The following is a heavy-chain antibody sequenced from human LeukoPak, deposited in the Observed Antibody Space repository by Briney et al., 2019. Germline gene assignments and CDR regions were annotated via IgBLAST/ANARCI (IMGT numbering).Heavy chain of an antibody. CDR3: ARAVSGSLYGDFDF. D-gene: IGHD1-26*01. V-gene: IGHV1-18*01. Sequence: ASVKVSCKASGYTFTTYGISWMRQAPGQGLEWMGWIDSHNGDRNYADKFQDRVTMTTDTSTITSYMELRSLRSDDTAVYYCARAVSGSLYGDFDFWGQGTLVTVSA. J-gene: IGHJ4*02. CDR2: IDSHNGDR. CDR1: GYTFTTYG.